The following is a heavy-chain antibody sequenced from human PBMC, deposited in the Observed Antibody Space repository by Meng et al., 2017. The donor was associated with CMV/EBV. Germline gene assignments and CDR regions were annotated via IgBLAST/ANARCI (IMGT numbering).Heavy chain of an antibody. Sequence: QVQLVQSGAEVKKPGASVQASCKASGDTFTSCHIHWVRQAPGQGLEWLGLINCNDGATSYAHKFQGRVSMTRDTSTRIVHMELSSLRSEDTALYYCARELSYTSALDYWGQGTLVTVSS. V-gene: IGHV1-46*01. CDR2: INCNDGAT. CDR3: ARELSYTSALDY. CDR1: GDTFTSCH. D-gene: IGHD2/OR15-2a*01. J-gene: IGHJ4*02.